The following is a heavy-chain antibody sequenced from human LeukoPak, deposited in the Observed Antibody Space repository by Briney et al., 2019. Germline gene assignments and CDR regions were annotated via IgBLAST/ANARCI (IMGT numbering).Heavy chain of an antibody. J-gene: IGHJ6*03. CDR1: GGFISSYY. CDR2: IYYGGRP. V-gene: IGHV4-59*01. Sequence: PSETLSLICTVSGGFISSYYWSWIRQPPGKGLEWIGYIYYGGRPNYNPSLRGRFTIPEAISKNQCSLKLTAWTAAATPDNHGAREGTDQYSYNYMDVWGKGTTVTVSS. D-gene: IGHD3/OR15-3a*01. CDR3: AREGTDQYSYNYMDV.